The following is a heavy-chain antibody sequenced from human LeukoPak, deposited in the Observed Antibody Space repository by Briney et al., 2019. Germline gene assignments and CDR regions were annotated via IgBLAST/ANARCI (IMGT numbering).Heavy chain of an antibody. CDR2: IDPDGTTT. CDR1: GFTFSSSW. D-gene: IGHD1-1*01. CDR3: TRAGNYRFDY. J-gene: IGHJ4*02. V-gene: IGHV3-74*01. Sequence: GGSLRLSCAASGFTFSSSWVHWVRKAPGKGLVWVSRIDPDGTTTNYADSVKGRFTISRDNAKNTLYLQMNSLRAEDTAVYYCTRAGNYRFDYWGQGALVTVSS.